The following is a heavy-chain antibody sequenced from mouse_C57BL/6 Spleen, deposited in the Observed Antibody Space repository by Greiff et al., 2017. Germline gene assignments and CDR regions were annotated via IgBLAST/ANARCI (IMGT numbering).Heavy chain of an antibody. J-gene: IGHJ2*01. CDR3: ARSPTTVVADY. CDR1: GYTFTDYY. V-gene: IGHV1-26*01. D-gene: IGHD1-1*01. CDR2: INPNNGGT. Sequence: EVKLQQSGPELVKPGASVKISCKASGYTFTDYYMNWVKQSHGKSLEWIGDINPNNGGTSYNQKFKGKATLTVDKSSSTAYMELRSLTSEDSAVYYCARSPTTVVADYWGQGTTLTVSS.